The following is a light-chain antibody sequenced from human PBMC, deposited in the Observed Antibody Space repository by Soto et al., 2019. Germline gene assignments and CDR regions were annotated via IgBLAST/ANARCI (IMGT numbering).Light chain of an antibody. V-gene: IGKV1-5*03. CDR3: QQYYSYPWK. Sequence: DLQMTQSPSTLSASVGDRVTLTCRASETINTLLAWYQQKPGKAPKLLIYEASSLQSGVPSRFSGSGSGTEFTLTVSSLQSDDFATYYCQQYYSYPWKFGQRTKVEIK. J-gene: IGKJ1*01. CDR2: EAS. CDR1: ETINTL.